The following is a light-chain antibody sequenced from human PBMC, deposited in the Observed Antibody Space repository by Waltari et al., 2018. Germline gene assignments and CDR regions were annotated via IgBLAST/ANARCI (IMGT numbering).Light chain of an antibody. CDR3: QNHERLPAT. CDR1: QSISKD. CDR2: AAS. Sequence: VLTQSPGTLSLSPGERATLSCRASQSISKDLVWYQQRPGHAPRLLIYAASTRATGIPDRFSGSGFGTDFTLTISRLEPEDFAMYYCQNHERLPATFGQGTKVEIK. J-gene: IGKJ1*01. V-gene: IGKV3-20*01.